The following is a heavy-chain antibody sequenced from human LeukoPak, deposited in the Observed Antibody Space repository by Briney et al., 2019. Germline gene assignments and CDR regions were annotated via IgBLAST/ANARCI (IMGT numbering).Heavy chain of an antibody. V-gene: IGHV3-23*01. CDR3: AKIRERSSVAGRRFDY. CDR1: GFTFSSYA. D-gene: IGHD6-19*01. CDR2: ISGSGGST. Sequence: GGSLRLSCAASGFTFSSYAMSWVRQAPGKGLEWVSAISGSGGSTYYADSVKGRFTISRDNSKNTLYLQMNSLRAEGTAVYYCAKIRERSSVAGRRFDYWGQGTLVTVSS. J-gene: IGHJ4*02.